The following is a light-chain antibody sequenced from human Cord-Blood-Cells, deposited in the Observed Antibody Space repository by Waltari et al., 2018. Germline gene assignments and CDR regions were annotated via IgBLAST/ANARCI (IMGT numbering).Light chain of an antibody. V-gene: IGKV3-11*01. CDR1: QSVSSY. CDR3: QQRSNWLT. J-gene: IGKJ4*01. Sequence: EIVLTQSPATLSLSPGERATLSCRASQSVSSYLASYQQKPGQAPRLLIYDASNRATGIPARFSGSGSGTAFTLTICSLEPEDFAVYYCQQRSNWLTFGGGTKVEIK. CDR2: DAS.